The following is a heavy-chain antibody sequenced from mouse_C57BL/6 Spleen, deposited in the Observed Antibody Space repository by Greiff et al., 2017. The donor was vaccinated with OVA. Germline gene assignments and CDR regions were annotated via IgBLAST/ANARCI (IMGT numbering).Heavy chain of an antibody. V-gene: IGHV3-6*01. D-gene: IGHD1-1*01. CDR1: GYSITSGYY. CDR2: ISYDGSN. Sequence: ESGPGLVKPSQSLSLTCSVTGYSITSGYYWNWIRQFPGNKLEWMGYISYDGSNNYNPSLKNRISITRDTSKNQFFLKLNSVTTEDTATYYCARDLTTVVATDAYWGQGTLVTVSA. J-gene: IGHJ3*01. CDR3: ARDLTTVVATDAY.